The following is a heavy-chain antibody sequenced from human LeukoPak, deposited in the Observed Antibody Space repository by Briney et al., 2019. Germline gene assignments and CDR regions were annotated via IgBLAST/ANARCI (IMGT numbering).Heavy chain of an antibody. CDR3: SRRGSGGSCYLGAFDI. CDR1: GGSISSYN. D-gene: IGHD2-15*01. V-gene: IGHV4-59*01. Sequence: PSETLSLTCTVSGGSISSYNWSWVRQPPGKGLEWIGYIYYSGSTNYNPSLKRQVTISVDTSKTQFSLKLSSVTAADTAVYYCSRRGSGGSCYLGAFDIWGQGTMVTVSS. CDR2: IYYSGST. J-gene: IGHJ3*02.